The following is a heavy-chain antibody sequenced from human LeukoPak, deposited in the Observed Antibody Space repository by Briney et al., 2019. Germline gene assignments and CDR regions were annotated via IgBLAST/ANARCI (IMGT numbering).Heavy chain of an antibody. Sequence: SETLSLTCAVYGGSFSGYYWSWIRQPPGKGLEWIGSIYYSGSTYYNPSLKSRVTISVDTSKNQFSLKLSSVTAADTAVYYCARHSITMVRGVNWFDPWGQGTLVTVSS. D-gene: IGHD3-10*01. CDR2: IYYSGST. V-gene: IGHV4-34*01. J-gene: IGHJ5*02. CDR3: ARHSITMVRGVNWFDP. CDR1: GGSFSGYY.